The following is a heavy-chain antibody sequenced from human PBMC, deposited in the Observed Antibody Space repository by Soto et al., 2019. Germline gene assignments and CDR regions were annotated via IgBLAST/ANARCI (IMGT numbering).Heavy chain of an antibody. CDR1: GGSISSNY. V-gene: IGHV4-4*07. CDR3: ARYRREAVAGYTLDN. CDR2: VYNSGST. Sequence: TSETLSLTCTASGGSISSNYWTWIRQPPGKGLEWIGHVYNSGSTNYYPSLKSRVTISEDTSKSQFSLKVNSMTAADTAVYYCARYRREAVAGYTLDNWGQGILVTVSS. J-gene: IGHJ4*02. D-gene: IGHD6-13*01.